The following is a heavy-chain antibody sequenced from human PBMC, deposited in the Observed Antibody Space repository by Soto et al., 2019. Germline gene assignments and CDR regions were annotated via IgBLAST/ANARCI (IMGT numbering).Heavy chain of an antibody. CDR3: ARVIPGAEAWFDP. D-gene: IGHD2-2*01. CDR1: GNTFTNCC. Sequence: ASGKVSFESSGNTFTNCCVTWGRRAPGQGLEWMGWISAYTDDPNYAQKFQGRVTMTIDTSTSTAYLDLRSLTSDDTAVYYCARVIPGAEAWFDPWGQGTLVTVSS. J-gene: IGHJ5*02. V-gene: IGHV1-18*01. CDR2: ISAYTDDP.